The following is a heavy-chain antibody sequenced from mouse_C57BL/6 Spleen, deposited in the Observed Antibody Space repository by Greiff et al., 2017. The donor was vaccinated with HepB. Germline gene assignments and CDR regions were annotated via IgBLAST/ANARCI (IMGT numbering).Heavy chain of an antibody. D-gene: IGHD2-13*01. J-gene: IGHJ2*01. Sequence: QVQLKQSGAELVKPGASVKISCKASGYAFSSYWMNWVKQRPGKGLEWIGQIYPGDGGTNYNGKFKGKATLTADKSSSTAYMQLSSLTSEDSAVYFCARDAMVSSGYYFDYWGQGTTLTVSS. V-gene: IGHV1-80*01. CDR1: GYAFSSYW. CDR2: IYPGDGGT. CDR3: ARDAMVSSGYYFDY.